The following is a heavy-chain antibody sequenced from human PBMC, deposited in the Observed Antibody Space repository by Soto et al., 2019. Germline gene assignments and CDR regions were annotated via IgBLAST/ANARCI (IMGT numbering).Heavy chain of an antibody. D-gene: IGHD3-22*01. CDR1: GGSISSSSYY. CDR2: IYYSGST. V-gene: IGHV4-39*01. J-gene: IGHJ4*02. Sequence: QLQLQESGPGLVKPSETLSVTCTVSGGSISSSSYYWGWIRQPPGKGLEWIGSIYYSGSTYYNPSLKSRVTISVDTSKNQFSLNLSSVTAADTAVYYCASFYDASGYHYAVYFDYWGQGTLVTVSP. CDR3: ASFYDASGYHYAVYFDY.